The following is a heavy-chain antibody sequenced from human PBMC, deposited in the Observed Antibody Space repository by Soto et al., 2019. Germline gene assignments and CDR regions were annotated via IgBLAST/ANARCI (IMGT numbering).Heavy chain of an antibody. CDR3: ASLYGAPGRYYLDY. V-gene: IGHV4-30-2*01. J-gene: IGHJ4*02. CDR2: IYHSGST. CDR1: GGSISSGGYS. Sequence: SETLSLTCAVSGGSISSGGYSWSWIRQPPGKGLEWIGYIYHSGSTYYNPSLKSRVTISVDRSKNQVSLKLSSVTAADTAVYYCASLYGAPGRYYLDYWGQGTLDTVSS. D-gene: IGHD3-16*01.